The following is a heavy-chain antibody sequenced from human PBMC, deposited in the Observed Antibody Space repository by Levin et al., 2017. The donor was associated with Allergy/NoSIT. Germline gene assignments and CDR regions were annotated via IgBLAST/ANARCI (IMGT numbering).Heavy chain of an antibody. CDR1: GFTFSNAW. J-gene: IGHJ6*02. V-gene: IGHV3-15*01. CDR3: TTGANGIDYDILTGYSTGDDYGMDV. Sequence: GGSLRLSCAASGFTFSNAWMSWVRQAPGKGLEWVGRIKSKTDGGTTDYAAPVKGRFTISRDDSKNTLYLQMNSLKTEDTAVYYCTTGANGIDYDILTGYSTGDDYGMDVWGQGTTVTVSS. D-gene: IGHD3-9*01. CDR2: IKSKTDGGTT.